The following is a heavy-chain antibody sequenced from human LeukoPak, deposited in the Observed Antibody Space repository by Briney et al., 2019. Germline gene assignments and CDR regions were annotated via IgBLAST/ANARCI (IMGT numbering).Heavy chain of an antibody. J-gene: IGHJ4*02. D-gene: IGHD3-22*01. CDR2: IGCSAGKT. CDR3: AKDDRSITDDY. V-gene: IGHV3-23*01. Sequence: PGGSLRLSCAASGFTFSHYRMSWLRQTPGKGLEWASSIGCSAGKTYYADSVKGRFTISRDDSKDTLYLQMKNLRAEDTALYYCAKDDRSITDDYWGPGTLVTVSS. CDR1: GFTFSHYR.